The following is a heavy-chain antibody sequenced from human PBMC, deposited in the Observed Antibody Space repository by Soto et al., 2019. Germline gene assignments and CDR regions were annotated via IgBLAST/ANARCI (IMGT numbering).Heavy chain of an antibody. CDR2: INQDGSDK. D-gene: IGHD6-13*01. CDR1: GFTFSNYW. Sequence: EVQLVESGGGLVQPGGSLRLSCVTSGFTFSNYWMTWVHQPPGKGLEWVANINQDGSDKYYVDSVKGRFTITKENAENSLDLQMNRLRAEDTAVYYCARGRAGDYWGKGTLVTVSS. V-gene: IGHV3-7*04. CDR3: ARGRAGDY. J-gene: IGHJ4*02.